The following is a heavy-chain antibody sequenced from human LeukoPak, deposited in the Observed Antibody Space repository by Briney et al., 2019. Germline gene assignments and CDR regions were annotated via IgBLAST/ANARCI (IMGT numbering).Heavy chain of an antibody. J-gene: IGHJ4*02. Sequence: PSETLSLTCTVSGYSISSGYYWGWIRQPPGKGLEWIGSIYHSGSTYYNPSLKSRVTISVDTSKNQFSLKLSSVTAADTAVYYCARQQLADFDYWGQGTLVTVSS. CDR3: ARQQLADFDY. CDR2: IYHSGST. V-gene: IGHV4-38-2*02. D-gene: IGHD6-13*01. CDR1: GYSISSGYY.